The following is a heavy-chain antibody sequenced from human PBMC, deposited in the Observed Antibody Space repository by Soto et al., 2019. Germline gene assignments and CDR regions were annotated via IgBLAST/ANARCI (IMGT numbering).Heavy chain of an antibody. CDR2: IIPIFGTA. D-gene: IGHD5-12*01. Sequence: QVQPVQSGAEVKKPGSSVTVSCKASRGTFSSYTISWVRQAPGQGLEWMGGIIPIFGTANYAQKFQGRVTITADESTSTAYMELSSLRSEDTAVYYCARGNHRWLQLWYFDLWGRGTLVTVSS. J-gene: IGHJ2*01. V-gene: IGHV1-69*12. CDR3: ARGNHRWLQLWYFDL. CDR1: RGTFSSYT.